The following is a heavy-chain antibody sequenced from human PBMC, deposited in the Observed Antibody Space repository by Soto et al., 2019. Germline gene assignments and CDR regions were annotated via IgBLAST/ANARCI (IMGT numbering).Heavy chain of an antibody. V-gene: IGHV3-15*01. J-gene: IGHJ4*02. CDR2: IKRKIDGETT. D-gene: IGHD1-26*01. CDR3: TIGVGLSETDY. Sequence: EVQLVESGGDSVKPGGSLRLSCAVAGFTFSDAWMTWVRQAPGKGLEWVGRIKRKIDGETTDYAAPVKGRFTISRDDSKSTLYLQMSSLKTEDTAVYYCTIGVGLSETDYWGQGTLVTVSS. CDR1: GFTFSDAW.